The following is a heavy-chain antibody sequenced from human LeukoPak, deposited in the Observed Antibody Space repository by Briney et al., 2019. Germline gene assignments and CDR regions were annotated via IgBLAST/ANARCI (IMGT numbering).Heavy chain of an antibody. CDR3: ARVGDWNDLVY. CDR1: GGSISSYY. V-gene: IGHV4-4*07. D-gene: IGHD1-1*01. Sequence: PSETLSLTCTVSGGSISSYYWSWIRQPAGKGLEWIGRIYTSGSTSYNPSLKSRVTISVDTSKNQFSLKLSSVTAADTAVYYCARVGDWNDLVYWGQGTLVTVSS. J-gene: IGHJ4*02. CDR2: IYTSGST.